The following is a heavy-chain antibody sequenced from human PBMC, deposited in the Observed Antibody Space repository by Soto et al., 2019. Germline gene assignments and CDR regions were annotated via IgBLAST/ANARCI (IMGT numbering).Heavy chain of an antibody. CDR3: AREHRPYSSSSFEARGPWWFDP. CDR2: IYYSGST. D-gene: IGHD6-6*01. Sequence: SETLSLTCTVSGGSISSYYWSWIRQPPGKGLEWIGYIYYSGSTNYNPSLKSRVTISVDTSKNQFSLKLSSVTAADTAVYYCAREHRPYSSSSFEARGPWWFDPWDQGTLVTVSS. J-gene: IGHJ5*02. CDR1: GGSISSYY. V-gene: IGHV4-59*12.